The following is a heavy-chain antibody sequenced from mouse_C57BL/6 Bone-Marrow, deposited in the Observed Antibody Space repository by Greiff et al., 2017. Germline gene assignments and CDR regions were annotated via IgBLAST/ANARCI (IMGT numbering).Heavy chain of an antibody. CDR1: GYTFTSYW. J-gene: IGHJ4*01. Sequence: QVQLQQPGAELVKPGASVKLSCKASGYTFTSYWMQWVKQRPGQGLEWIGEIDPSDSYTNYNQKFKGKATLTVDTSSSTAYMQLSSLTSEDSAVYYCTTHYYGSIYYAMDYWGQGTSVTVSS. D-gene: IGHD1-1*01. CDR2: IDPSDSYT. CDR3: TTHYYGSIYYAMDY. V-gene: IGHV1-50*01.